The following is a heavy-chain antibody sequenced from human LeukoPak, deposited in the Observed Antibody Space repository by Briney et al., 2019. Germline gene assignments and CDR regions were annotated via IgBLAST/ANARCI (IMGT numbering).Heavy chain of an antibody. CDR1: GYTFTSYG. CDR3: ARDLLWVRGVFYYYGMDV. J-gene: IGHJ6*04. D-gene: IGHD3-10*01. Sequence: GASVKVSCKASGYTFTSYGISWVQQAPGQGLEWMGWISAYNGNTNYAQKLQGRVTMTTDTSTSTAYMELRSLRSDDTAVYYCARDLLWVRGVFYYYGMDVWGKGTTVTVSS. V-gene: IGHV1-18*04. CDR2: ISAYNGNT.